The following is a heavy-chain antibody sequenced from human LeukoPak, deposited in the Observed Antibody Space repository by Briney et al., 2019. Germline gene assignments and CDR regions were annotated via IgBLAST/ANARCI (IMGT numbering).Heavy chain of an antibody. CDR2: VYSGGST. CDR3: ARDRDYRSSIDY. V-gene: IGHV3-66*02. J-gene: IGHJ4*02. D-gene: IGHD4-11*01. CDR1: GFTVSSNY. Sequence: GGSLRLSCAASGFTVSSNYMSWVRQAPGKGLEWVSVVYSGGSTYYADSVKGRFTISRDNSNNTLYLQMNSLRPEDTAVYYCARDRDYRSSIDYWGQGTLVTVSS.